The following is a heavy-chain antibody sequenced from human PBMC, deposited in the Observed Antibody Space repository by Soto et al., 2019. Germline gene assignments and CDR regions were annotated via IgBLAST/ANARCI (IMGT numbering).Heavy chain of an antibody. Sequence: QVQLVQSGAEVKKPGASVKVSCKASGYTFTSYGISWVRQAPGPGLEWMGWISAYNGNTNYAQKLQGRVTMTTDTSTSTADRELRSLRSDDTSVDDCASIFNIAARFGPPIDWGQGTLVTVSS. J-gene: IGHJ4*02. CDR2: ISAYNGNT. CDR3: ASIFNIAARFGPPID. D-gene: IGHD6-6*01. CDR1: GYTFTSYG. V-gene: IGHV1-18*01.